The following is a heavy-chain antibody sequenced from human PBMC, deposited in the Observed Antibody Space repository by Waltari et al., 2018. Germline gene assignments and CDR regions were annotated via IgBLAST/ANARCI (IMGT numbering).Heavy chain of an antibody. V-gene: IGHV1-2*02. J-gene: IGHJ3*02. CDR3: ARGGRGGHYDFWSGSLQI. D-gene: IGHD3-3*01. Sequence: QVQLVQSGAEVKKPGASVKVSCKASGYTFTGYYMHWVGQAPGQGFECMVGTTLICGGTNYVKKFQGSVPIPRDTSISTAYMGLGRLRSDDTAVYYCARGGRGGHYDFWSGSLQIWGQGTMVTVSS. CDR1: GYTFTGYY. CDR2: TTLICGGT.